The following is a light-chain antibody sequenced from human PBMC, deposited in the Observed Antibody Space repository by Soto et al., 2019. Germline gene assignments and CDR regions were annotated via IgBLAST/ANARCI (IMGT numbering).Light chain of an antibody. V-gene: IGKV1-5*03. Sequence: DIQMTQSPSTLAASVGDRVTITCRASQSISTWLAWYQQKPGKAPKLLIYTGSSLESGVPSRFSGSGSGTEFTLTISSLQPDDFATYYCQQYNRHSSYTFGQGTKLEIK. J-gene: IGKJ2*01. CDR2: TGS. CDR1: QSISTW. CDR3: QQYNRHSSYT.